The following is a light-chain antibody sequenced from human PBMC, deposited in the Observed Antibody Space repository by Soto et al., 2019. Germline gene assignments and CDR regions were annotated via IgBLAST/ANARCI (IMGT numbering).Light chain of an antibody. CDR3: QQTYSTPLT. Sequence: DIQMTQSPSSPSASVGDRVTITCRASQSIRNYLNWYQQKPGKAPKLLIEFASTLQSGVPSRFSGSGSGTDFTLTITSLQPADFATYYCQQTYSTPLTFGGGTKVDIK. CDR1: QSIRNY. CDR2: FAS. J-gene: IGKJ4*01. V-gene: IGKV1-39*01.